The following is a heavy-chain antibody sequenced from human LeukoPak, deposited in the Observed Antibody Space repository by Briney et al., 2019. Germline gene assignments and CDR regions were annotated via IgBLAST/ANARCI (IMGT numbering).Heavy chain of an antibody. V-gene: IGHV4-30-4*08. D-gene: IGHD3-3*01. CDR1: GGSISSGDYY. Sequence: TSETLSLTCTVSGGSISSGDYYWSWIRQPPGKGLEWIGYIYYSGGTYYNPSLKSRVTISVDTSKNQFSLKLSSVTAADTAVYYCARSFGVVLDYWGQGTLVTVSS. CDR2: IYYSGGT. CDR3: ARSFGVVLDY. J-gene: IGHJ4*02.